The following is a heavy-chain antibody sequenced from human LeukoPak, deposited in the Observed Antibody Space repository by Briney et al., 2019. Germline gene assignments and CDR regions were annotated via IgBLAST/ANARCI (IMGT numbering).Heavy chain of an antibody. CDR1: GFTFSYHW. CDR2: IQQDGSEK. J-gene: IGHJ4*02. V-gene: IGHV3-7*01. D-gene: IGHD6-13*01. Sequence: GGSLRLSCATSGFTFSYHWMSWVRQAPGKGLEWVANIQQDGSEKYYVDSVKGRFTISRDNAKNSLYLQMNSLRTEDTAVYYCARRYTSSWYSSGYFDYWGQGTLVTVSS. CDR3: ARRYTSSWYSSGYFDY.